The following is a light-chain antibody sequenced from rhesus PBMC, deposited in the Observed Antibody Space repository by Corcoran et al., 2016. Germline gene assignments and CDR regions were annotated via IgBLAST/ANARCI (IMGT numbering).Light chain of an antibody. CDR2: WAS. CDR3: QQYYRSPLS. Sequence: DIVMTQSPDSLAVSLGERVTINCKSSQSLLYSSKNKNYLAWYQQKPGNAPKLLIYWASTRASGVPNRFSGIGSWTDFTLTICVLQPEYVSVYYCQQYYRSPLSFGQGTKVEIK. J-gene: IGKJ2*01. V-gene: IGKV4-1*01. CDR1: QSLLYSSKNKNY.